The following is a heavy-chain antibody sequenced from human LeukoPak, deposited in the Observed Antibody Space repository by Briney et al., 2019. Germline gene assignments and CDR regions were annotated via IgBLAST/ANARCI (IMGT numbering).Heavy chain of an antibody. CDR3: AKRGSGWYFDL. V-gene: IGHV3-9*01. J-gene: IGHJ2*01. D-gene: IGHD3-10*01. CDR1: GFTFEDYA. CDR2: ISWDSGSI. Sequence: GGSLRLCCASSGFTFEDYAMHWVRQAPGKGLEWVSGISWDSGSIGYADSVKGRFIISRDNAKNSLYLQMNSLRAEDTALYYCAKRGSGWYFDLWGRGTLVTVSS.